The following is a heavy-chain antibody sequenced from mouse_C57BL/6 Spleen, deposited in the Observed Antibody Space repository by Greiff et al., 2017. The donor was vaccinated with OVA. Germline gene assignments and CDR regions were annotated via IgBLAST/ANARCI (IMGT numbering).Heavy chain of an antibody. Sequence: VKLVESGAELVRPGASVTLSCKASGYTFTDYGMHWVKQTPVHGLEWIGAIDPETGGTAYNQKFKGKAILTADKSSSTAYMELRSLTSEDSAVYYCTRDGYNYAMDYWGQGTSVTVSS. V-gene: IGHV1-15*01. J-gene: IGHJ4*01. CDR1: GYTFTDYG. CDR2: IDPETGGT. CDR3: TRDGYNYAMDY. D-gene: IGHD2-3*01.